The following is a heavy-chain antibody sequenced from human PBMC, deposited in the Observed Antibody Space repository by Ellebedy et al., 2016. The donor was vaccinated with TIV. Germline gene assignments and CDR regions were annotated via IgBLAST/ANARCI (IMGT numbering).Heavy chain of an antibody. V-gene: IGHV1-69*13. CDR1: GGTFSTYA. CDR3: ARVRWATVARGVPFHYGMDV. Sequence: ASVKVSCKAFGGTFSTYALNWVRQAPGQGLEWIGAFLTMFGTATSAQKFQGRVKITADESMTTAYMDLSRLRSEDTAVYYCARVRWATVARGVPFHYGMDVWGQGTTVTVTS. CDR2: FLTMFGTA. D-gene: IGHD3-10*01. J-gene: IGHJ6*02.